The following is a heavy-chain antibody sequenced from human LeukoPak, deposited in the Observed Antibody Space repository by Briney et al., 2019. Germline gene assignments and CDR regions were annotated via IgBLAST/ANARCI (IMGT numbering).Heavy chain of an antibody. CDR2: IWYDGSNK. CDR3: ARDSSRLDY. Sequence: GGSLRLSCAASGFTFSSYGMHWVRQAPGKGLEWVAVIWYDGSNKYYADSVKGRFTISRDNSKNTLYLRMNSLRAEDTAVYYCARDSSRLDYWGQGTLVTFSS. J-gene: IGHJ4*02. V-gene: IGHV3-33*01. D-gene: IGHD6-25*01. CDR1: GFTFSSYG.